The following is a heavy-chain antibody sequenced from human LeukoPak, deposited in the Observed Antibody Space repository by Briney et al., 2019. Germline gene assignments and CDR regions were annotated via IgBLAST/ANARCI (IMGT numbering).Heavy chain of an antibody. CDR1: GGSISSSSYY. Sequence: SSETLSLTCTVSGGSISSSSYYWGWIRQPPGKGLEWIGSIYYSGSTYYNPSLKSRVTISVDTSKNQFSLKLSSVTAADTAVYYCARDPLLWFGDTHIDYWGQGTLVTVSS. CDR3: ARDPLLWFGDTHIDY. V-gene: IGHV4-39*07. J-gene: IGHJ4*02. CDR2: IYYSGST. D-gene: IGHD3-10*01.